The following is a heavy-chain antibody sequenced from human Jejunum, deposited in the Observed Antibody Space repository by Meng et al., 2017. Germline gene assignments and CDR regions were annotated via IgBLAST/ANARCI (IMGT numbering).Heavy chain of an antibody. D-gene: IGHD3-16*02. CDR1: GYTFSDYY. Sequence: APVKVSCKASGYTFSDYYIHWVRQDPGQGLEWMGRINPNSGGTNYAQHFQGRITMTRDTSISTAYMELSRLRSDDTAVYYCAREDRSEFDFWGQGTLVTVSS. V-gene: IGHV1-2*06. CDR3: AREDRSEFDF. J-gene: IGHJ4*02. CDR2: INPNSGGT.